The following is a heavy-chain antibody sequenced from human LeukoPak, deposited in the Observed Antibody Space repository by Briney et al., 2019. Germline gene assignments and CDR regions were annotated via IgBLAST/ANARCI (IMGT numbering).Heavy chain of an antibody. J-gene: IGHJ6*02. CDR3: ATGFRDSSGYYLPAKGYYYYGMDV. Sequence: ASVKVSCKVSGYTLTELSMHWVRQAPGKGLAWMGGFDPEDGEKIYAQKFQGRVTMTEDTSTDTAYMELSSLRSEDTAVYYCATGFRDSSGYYLPAKGYYYYGMDVWGQGTTVTVSS. CDR1: GYTLTELS. V-gene: IGHV1-24*01. D-gene: IGHD3-22*01. CDR2: FDPEDGEK.